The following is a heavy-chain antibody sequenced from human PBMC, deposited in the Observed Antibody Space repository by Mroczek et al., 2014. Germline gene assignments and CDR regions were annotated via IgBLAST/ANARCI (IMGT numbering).Heavy chain of an antibody. D-gene: IGHD3-3*01. CDR2: IKSKTDGGTT. CDR3: TTGPAPLRFLEWSLSMDV. Sequence: VQLVESGGGLVKPGGSLRLSCAASGFTFSNAWMSWVRQAPGKGLEWVGRIKSKTDGGTTDYAAPVKGRFTISRDDSKNTLYLQMNSLKTEDTAVYYCTTGPAPLRFLEWSLSMDVWGQGTTVTVSS. V-gene: IGHV3-15*01. J-gene: IGHJ6*02. CDR1: GFTFSNAW.